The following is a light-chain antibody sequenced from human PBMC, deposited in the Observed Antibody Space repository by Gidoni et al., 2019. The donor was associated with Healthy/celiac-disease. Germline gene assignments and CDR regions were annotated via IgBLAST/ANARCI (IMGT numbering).Light chain of an antibody. CDR1: SSNIGSNY. J-gene: IGLJ3*02. CDR2: RNN. CDR3: AAWDDSLSGRV. V-gene: IGLV1-47*01. Sequence: QSVLTQPPSASGTPGQWVTISCSGSSSNIGSNYVYWYQQLPGTAPKLPIYRNNQRPSGVPDRFSGSKSGTSASLAISGLRSEDEADYYCAAWDDSLSGRVFGGGTKLTVL.